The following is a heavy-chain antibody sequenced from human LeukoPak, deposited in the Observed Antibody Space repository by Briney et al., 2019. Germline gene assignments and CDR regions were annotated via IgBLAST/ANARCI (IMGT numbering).Heavy chain of an antibody. J-gene: IGHJ4*02. Sequence: GGSLRLSCAPSGFSLTSYAMTWVRQAPGEGLEWLAVISYDGTKQYFADSVKGRFTISRDNVKNSLYLEMNSLRVEDSAVYYCARDHYFDISGYLDYWGQGTPVTVSS. D-gene: IGHD3-22*01. CDR1: GFSLTSYA. V-gene: IGHV3-30-3*01. CDR3: ARDHYFDISGYLDY. CDR2: ISYDGTKQ.